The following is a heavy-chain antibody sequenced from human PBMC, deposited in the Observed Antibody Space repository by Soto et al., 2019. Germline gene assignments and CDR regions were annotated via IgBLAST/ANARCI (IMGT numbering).Heavy chain of an antibody. Sequence: QLQLQESGPGLVKPSETLSLTCTVSGGSISSSSYYWGWIRQPPGKGLEWIGSIYYSGSTYYNPSLKSRVTISVDTSKNQFSLKLSSVTAADTAVYYCASCTGTYYDFWSGYQKVNNWFDPWGQGTLVTVSS. D-gene: IGHD3-3*01. CDR2: IYYSGST. J-gene: IGHJ5*02. CDR1: GGSISSSSYY. CDR3: ASCTGTYYDFWSGYQKVNNWFDP. V-gene: IGHV4-39*01.